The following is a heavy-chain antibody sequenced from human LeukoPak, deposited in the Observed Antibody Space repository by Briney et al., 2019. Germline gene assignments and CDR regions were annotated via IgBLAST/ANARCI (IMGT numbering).Heavy chain of an antibody. D-gene: IGHD3-3*01. CDR1: GFTFSSYG. V-gene: IGHV3-21*01. CDR3: ARLRYHDFWSGYWKYYYYMDV. Sequence: KPGGSLRLSCAASGFTFSSYGMHWVRQAPGKGLEWVSSISSSSSYIYYADSVKGRFTISRDNAKNSLYLQMNSLRAEDTAVYYCARLRYHDFWSGYWKYYYYMDVWGKGTTVTVSS. CDR2: ISSSSSYI. J-gene: IGHJ6*03.